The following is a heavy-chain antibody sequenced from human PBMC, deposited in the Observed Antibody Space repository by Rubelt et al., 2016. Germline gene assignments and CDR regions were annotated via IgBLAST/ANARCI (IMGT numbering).Heavy chain of an antibody. Sequence: GGGVAQPGGSLRLSCAASGFTFSSYGMNGVRQAPGKGLEWVAFIRNDGSNEYYADSVKGGLPISRDNSKNTLDLQRNSLRAEDTAIYYCAKDFPSNTASDYWGQGTLVTVSS. CDR3: AKDFPSNTASDY. V-gene: IGHV3-30*02. J-gene: IGHJ4*02. D-gene: IGHD5-18*01. CDR2: IRNDGSNE. CDR1: GFTFSSYG.